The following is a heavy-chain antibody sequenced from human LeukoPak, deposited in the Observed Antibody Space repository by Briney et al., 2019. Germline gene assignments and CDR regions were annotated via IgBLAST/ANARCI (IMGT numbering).Heavy chain of an antibody. V-gene: IGHV6-1*01. CDR1: GDSVSSNSAA. CDR3: AIGPPYAPGVLDV. J-gene: IGHJ6*04. D-gene: IGHD7-27*01. Sequence: SQTLSLTCDISGDSVSSNSAAWNWIRQSPLRGLEWLGRTYYRSKWYNDYAVSVKSRITINPDTSKNQFSLQLNSVTPEDTAVYYCAIGPPYAPGVLDVWGKGTTVTISS. CDR2: TYYRSKWYN.